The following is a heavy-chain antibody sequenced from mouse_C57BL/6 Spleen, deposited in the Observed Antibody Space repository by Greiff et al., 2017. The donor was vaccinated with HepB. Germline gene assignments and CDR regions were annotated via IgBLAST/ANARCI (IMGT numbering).Heavy chain of an antibody. J-gene: IGHJ4*01. CDR1: GYTFTSYW. CDR3: ARGLDYHGSPYAMDY. V-gene: IGHV1-53*01. CDR2: INPSNGGT. Sequence: QVQLKQPGTELVKPGASVKLSCKASGYTFTSYWMHWVKQRPGQGLEWIGNINPSNGGTNYNEKFKSKATLTVDKSSSTAYMQLSSLTSEDAAVYYCARGLDYHGSPYAMDYWGQGTSVTVSS. D-gene: IGHD1-1*01.